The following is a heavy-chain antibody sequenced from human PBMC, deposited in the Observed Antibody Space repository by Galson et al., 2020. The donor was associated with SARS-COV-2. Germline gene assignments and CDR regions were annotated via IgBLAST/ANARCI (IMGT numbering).Heavy chain of an antibody. Sequence: SETLSLTCTVSGGSINSGSYYWGWIRQPPGKGLQWIGSIPYIGSIYSDPSLKSRLTMSVDTSKNQFSLKLTSVTAADTAVYYCARHLPELRRPGLYWFDPWGQGTLVTVSS. J-gene: IGHJ5*02. CDR2: IPYIGSI. CDR3: ARHLPELRRPGLYWFDP. D-gene: IGHD2-2*01. CDR1: GGSINSGSYY. V-gene: IGHV4-39*01.